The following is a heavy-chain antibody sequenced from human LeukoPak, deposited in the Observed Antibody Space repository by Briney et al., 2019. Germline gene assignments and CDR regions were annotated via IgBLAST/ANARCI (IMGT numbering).Heavy chain of an antibody. D-gene: IGHD3-22*01. CDR2: ISSSTIYT. Sequence: PGGSLRLSCAASGFTFSSYSMNWVRQAPGKGLKWVSFISSSTIYTYYSDSVKGRFTISRDNAKNSLYLQMNSLRAEDTAVYYCARDLHFYDRRIDSWGQGTLVTVSS. CDR1: GFTFSSYS. CDR3: ARDLHFYDRRIDS. V-gene: IGHV3-21*01. J-gene: IGHJ5*01.